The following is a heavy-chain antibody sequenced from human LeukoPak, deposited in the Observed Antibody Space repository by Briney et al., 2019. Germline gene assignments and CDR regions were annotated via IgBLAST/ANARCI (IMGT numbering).Heavy chain of an antibody. D-gene: IGHD4-17*01. CDR3: ARYGIRAYFDY. CDR2: IYYSGST. CDR1: GGSISSYY. J-gene: IGHJ4*02. Sequence: SETLSLTCTVSGGSISSYYWSWIRQPPGKGLEWIGYIYYSGSTNYNPSLKSRVTISVDTSKNQFSPKLSSVTAADTAVYYCARYGIRAYFDYWGQGTLVTVSS. V-gene: IGHV4-59*01.